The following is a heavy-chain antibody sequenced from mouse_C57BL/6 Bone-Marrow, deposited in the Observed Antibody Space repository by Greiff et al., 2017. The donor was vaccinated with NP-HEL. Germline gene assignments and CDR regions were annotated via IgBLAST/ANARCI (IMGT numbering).Heavy chain of an antibody. Sequence: QVQLKESGAELVRPGTSVKMSCKASGYTFTNYWIGWAKQRPGHGLEWIGDIYPGGGYTNYNEKFKGKATLTADKSSSTAYMQFSSLTSEDSAIYYCARCLGYAMDYWGQGTSVTVSS. CDR1: GYTFTNYW. D-gene: IGHD4-1*01. CDR2: IYPGGGYT. V-gene: IGHV1-63*01. J-gene: IGHJ4*01. CDR3: ARCLGYAMDY.